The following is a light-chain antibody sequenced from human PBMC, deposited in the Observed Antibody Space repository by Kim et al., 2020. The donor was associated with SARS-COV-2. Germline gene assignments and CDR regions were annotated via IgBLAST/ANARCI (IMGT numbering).Light chain of an antibody. CDR1: QGIKTY. CDR3: QQTYNTPVT. CDR2: DAS. Sequence: DIQMTQSPSSLSASVGDRVTITCRASQGIKTYLNWYQQKPGKPPKFLIYDASTLQSGVPSRFSGGGSGTDFTLTIRGLQPEDFATYYCQQTYNTPVTFGQGTKVGIK. V-gene: IGKV1-39*01. J-gene: IGKJ1*01.